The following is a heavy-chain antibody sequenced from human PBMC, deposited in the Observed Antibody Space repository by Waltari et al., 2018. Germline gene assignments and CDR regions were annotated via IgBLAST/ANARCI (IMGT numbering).Heavy chain of an antibody. J-gene: IGHJ4*02. Sequence: EVQLVESGGGLVQPGGSLRLSCAASGFSFGDYWMHWVRQAPGKGLVLGSRSNVDGGYGSYTDSVKGRFTISRDNAKNTVFLQLNSVRGEDTAVYYCARKGGRGYPYGPFYYDYWGQGTLVTVSS. CDR3: ARKGGRGYPYGPFYYDY. CDR1: GFSFGDYW. V-gene: IGHV3-74*01. D-gene: IGHD3-10*01. CDR2: SNVDGGYG.